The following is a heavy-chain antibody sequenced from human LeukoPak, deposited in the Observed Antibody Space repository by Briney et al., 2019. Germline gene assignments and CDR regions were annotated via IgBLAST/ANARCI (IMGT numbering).Heavy chain of an antibody. CDR3: ADYGVSGVRNNFY. J-gene: IGHJ4*02. CDR2: ISVASNT. D-gene: IGHD3-3*01. V-gene: IGHV3-23*01. CDR1: GLAFSSYA. Sequence: SVGSLRLSCAASGLAFSSYAMSWVRQAPGKGLEWVSTISVASNTFYADSVKGRFTISRDNSRNTVYLQMTSLRADDTAVYYCADYGVSGVRNNFYWGQGTLVTVSS.